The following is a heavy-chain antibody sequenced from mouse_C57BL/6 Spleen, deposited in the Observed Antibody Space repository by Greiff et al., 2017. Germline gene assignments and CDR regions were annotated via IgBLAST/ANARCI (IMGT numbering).Heavy chain of an antibody. CDR1: GYSFTDYN. CDR3: ARYGGSRYYFDY. Sequence: EVKLQESGPELVKPGASVKISCKASGYSFTDYNMNWVKQSNGKSLEWIGVINPNYGTTSYNQKFKGKATLTVDHSSSTAYMQLNSLTSEDSAVYYCARYGGSRYYFDYWGQGTTLTVSS. D-gene: IGHD1-1*01. J-gene: IGHJ2*01. CDR2: INPNYGTT. V-gene: IGHV1-39*01.